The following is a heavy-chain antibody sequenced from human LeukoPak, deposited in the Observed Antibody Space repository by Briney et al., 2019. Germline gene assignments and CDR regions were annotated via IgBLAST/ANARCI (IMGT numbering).Heavy chain of an antibody. J-gene: IGHJ4*02. D-gene: IGHD6-13*01. Sequence: EASVKVSCKASGDTFTSYAMHWVRQAPGQRLEWMGWINAGNGNTKYSQEFQGRVTITRDTSASTAYMELSSLRSEDMAVYYCARARIAAAGTPFDYWGQGTLVTVSS. CDR2: INAGNGNT. V-gene: IGHV1-3*03. CDR3: ARARIAAAGTPFDY. CDR1: GDTFTSYA.